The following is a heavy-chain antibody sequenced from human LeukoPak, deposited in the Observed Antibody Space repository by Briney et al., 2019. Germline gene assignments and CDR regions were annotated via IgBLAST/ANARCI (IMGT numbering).Heavy chain of an antibody. J-gene: IGHJ4*02. D-gene: IGHD1-26*01. CDR2: IYYSGST. V-gene: IGHV4-59*08. CDR3: ARQVGATRAYFDY. CDR1: GGSISSYY. Sequence: PSETLSLTCTVPGGSISSYYWSWIRQPPGKGLEWIGYIYYSGSTNYNPSLKSRVTISVDTSKNQFSLKLSSVTAADTAVYYCARQVGATRAYFDYWGQGTLVTVSS.